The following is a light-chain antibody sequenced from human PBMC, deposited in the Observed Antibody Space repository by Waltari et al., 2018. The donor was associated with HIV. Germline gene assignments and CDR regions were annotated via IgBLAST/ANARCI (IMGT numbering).Light chain of an antibody. Sequence: QSVLTQPPSVPAAPGQTVTISCSGSSSNRGTNYVSWYQQVTGAAPTLVLYDKNGRPPGMRSRLFGSTTGTSTTLDITGLQPGDEADYYCGTWDSGKNVWVFGGGTKLTVL. V-gene: IGLV1-51*01. J-gene: IGLJ3*02. CDR3: GTWDSGKNVWV. CDR2: DKN. CDR1: SSNRGTNY.